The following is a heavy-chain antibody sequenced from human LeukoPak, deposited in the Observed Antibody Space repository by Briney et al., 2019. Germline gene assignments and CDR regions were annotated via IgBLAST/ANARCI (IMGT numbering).Heavy chain of an antibody. J-gene: IGHJ4*02. D-gene: IGHD3-3*01. CDR3: AEECDFVY. CDR2: ISYDGSNK. CDR1: GFTFSNYD. V-gene: IGHV3-30*18. Sequence: PGGSLRLSCAASGFTFSNYDTHWVRQAPGKGLEWVAVISYDGSNKYYADSVKGRFTISRDNSKSTLYLQMNSLRADVTAVYYCAEECDFVYWGQGTLVTVSS.